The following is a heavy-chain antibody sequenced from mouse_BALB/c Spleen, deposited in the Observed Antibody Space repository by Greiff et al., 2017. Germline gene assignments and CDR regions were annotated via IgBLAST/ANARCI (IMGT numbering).Heavy chain of an antibody. CDR1: GYTFSSYW. CDR2: ILPGSGST. J-gene: IGHJ4*01. D-gene: IGHD1-2*01. Sequence: QVQLQQSGAELMKPGASVKISCKATGYTFSSYWIEWVKQRPGHGLEWIGEILPGSGSTNYNGKFKGKATLTADKSSSTAYMQLSSLTSVDSAVYFCARKYGSLYAMDYWGQGTSVTVSS. CDR3: ARKYGSLYAMDY. V-gene: IGHV1-9*01.